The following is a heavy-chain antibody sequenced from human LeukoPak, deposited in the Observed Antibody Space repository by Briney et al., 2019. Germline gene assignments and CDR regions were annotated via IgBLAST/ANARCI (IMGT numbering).Heavy chain of an antibody. J-gene: IGHJ5*02. D-gene: IGHD3-9*01. CDR1: GFTFSSYS. CDR3: AKGKSLTCFDN. Sequence: GGSLRLSCAASGFTFSSYSMNWVRQAPGKGLEWVSYISSSSSTIYYADSVKGRFTISRDNAKNTLSLQMDSLRAEDTAIYYCAKGKSLTCFDNWGQGALVTVSS. V-gene: IGHV3-48*01. CDR2: ISSSSSTI.